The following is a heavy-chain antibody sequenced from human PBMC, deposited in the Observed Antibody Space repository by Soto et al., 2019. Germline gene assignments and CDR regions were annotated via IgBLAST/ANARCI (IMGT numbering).Heavy chain of an antibody. D-gene: IGHD4-17*01. V-gene: IGHV3-53*01. Sequence: GGSLRLSCAASGFTVSSNYMSWVRQAPGKGLEWVSVIYSGGSTYYADSVKGRFTISRDNSKNTLYLQMNSLRAEDTAVYYCTKSVTTDAFDIWGPGTMVTVSS. J-gene: IGHJ3*02. CDR1: GFTVSSNY. CDR3: TKSVTTDAFDI. CDR2: IYSGGST.